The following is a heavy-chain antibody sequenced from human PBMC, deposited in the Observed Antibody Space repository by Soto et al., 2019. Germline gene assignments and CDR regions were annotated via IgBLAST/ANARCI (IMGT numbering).Heavy chain of an antibody. Sequence: QVQLQQWGAGLLKPSETLSLNCAVTGGSLSGYYWCWIRQPPGKRREWIGEGKDDGHTNNSPSLRGRVTLSADTPNDQFSLRLNSVTAADTGVYYCARGQEGVVATHWDQGSLVTVSS. CDR3: ARGQEGVVATH. V-gene: IGHV4-34*01. J-gene: IGHJ4*02. CDR1: GGSLSGYY. D-gene: IGHD5-12*01. CDR2: GKDDGHT.